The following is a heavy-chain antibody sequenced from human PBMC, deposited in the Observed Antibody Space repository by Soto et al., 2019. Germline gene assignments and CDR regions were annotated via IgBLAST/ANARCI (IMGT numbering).Heavy chain of an antibody. CDR2: IYYSGST. D-gene: IGHD3-10*01. Sequence: PSETLSLTCTVSGGSVSSGSYYWSWIRQPPGKGLEWIGYIYYSGSTNYNPSLKSRVTISVDTSKNQFSLKLSSVTAADTAVYYCARAILWFGEYYYGMDVWGQGTTVTV. V-gene: IGHV4-61*01. CDR3: ARAILWFGEYYYGMDV. J-gene: IGHJ6*02. CDR1: GGSVSSGSYY.